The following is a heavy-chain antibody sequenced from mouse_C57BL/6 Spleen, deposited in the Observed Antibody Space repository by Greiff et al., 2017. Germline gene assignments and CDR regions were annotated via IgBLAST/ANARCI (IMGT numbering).Heavy chain of an antibody. CDR2: ISSGSSTI. CDR3: ARPHYGSSPAWFAY. J-gene: IGHJ3*01. V-gene: IGHV5-17*01. Sequence: EVKLMESGGGLVKPGGSLKLSCAASGFTFSDYGMHWVRQAPGKGLEWVAYISSGSSTIYYADTVKGRFTISRDNAKNTLFLQMTSLRSEDTAMYYCARPHYGSSPAWFAYWGQGTLVTVSA. CDR1: GFTFSDYG. D-gene: IGHD1-1*01.